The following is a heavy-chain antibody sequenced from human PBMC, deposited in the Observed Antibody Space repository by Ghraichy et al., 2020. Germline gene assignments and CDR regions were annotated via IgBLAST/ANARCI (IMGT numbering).Heavy chain of an antibody. D-gene: IGHD4-17*01. CDR1: GFTFSSYG. CDR3: ARDRDYGTLYYFDY. Sequence: GESLNISCAASGFTFSSYGMHWVRQAPGKGLEWVAVIWYDGSNKYYADSVKGRFTISRDNSKNTLYLQMNSLRAEDTAVYYCARDRDYGTLYYFDYWGQGTLVTVSS. J-gene: IGHJ4*02. V-gene: IGHV3-33*01. CDR2: IWYDGSNK.